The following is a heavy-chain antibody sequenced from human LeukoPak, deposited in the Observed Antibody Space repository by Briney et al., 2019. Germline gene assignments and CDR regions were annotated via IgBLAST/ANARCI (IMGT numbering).Heavy chain of an antibody. CDR1: GFIFSDYY. V-gene: IGHV3-11*01. CDR2: ISMSGSNK. Sequence: GGSLRLSCAASGFIFSDYYLTWVRHAPGTGLEWVSFISMSGSNKSYADSVTGRFTVSRDNSKNTVDLQMNNLRVDDTAIYYCAKDHANTPVVTNWGQGILVSVSS. J-gene: IGHJ4*02. D-gene: IGHD2-21*02. CDR3: AKDHANTPVVTN.